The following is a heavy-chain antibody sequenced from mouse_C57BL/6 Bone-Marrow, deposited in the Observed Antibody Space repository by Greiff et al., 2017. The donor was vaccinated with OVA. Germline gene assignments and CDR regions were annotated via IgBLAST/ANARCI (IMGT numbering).Heavy chain of an antibody. D-gene: IGHD2-5*01. Sequence: VQLVESGAELARPGASVKLSCKASGYTFTSYGISWVKQRTGQGLEWIGEIYPRSGNTYYNEKFKGKATLTADKSSSTAYMELRSLTSEDSAVYFCGGGSNPWYFDVWGTGTTVTVSS. CDR2: IYPRSGNT. CDR1: GYTFTSYG. J-gene: IGHJ1*03. V-gene: IGHV1-81*01. CDR3: GGGSNPWYFDV.